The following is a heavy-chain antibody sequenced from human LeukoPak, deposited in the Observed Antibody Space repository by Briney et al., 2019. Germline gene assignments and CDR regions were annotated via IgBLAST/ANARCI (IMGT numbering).Heavy chain of an antibody. CDR3: AGGGGVPAASYFYAMDV. V-gene: IGHV3-30*04. Sequence: GKSLRLSCAASGFTFSSYAMHWVRQAPGKGLEWEAVISYDGSNKHYADSVKGRFTISRDDSKSTLYLQMNSLRPEDTAVYYCAGGGGVPAASYFYAMDVWGKGTTVTVSS. J-gene: IGHJ6*04. CDR1: GFTFSSYA. CDR2: ISYDGSNK. D-gene: IGHD2-2*01.